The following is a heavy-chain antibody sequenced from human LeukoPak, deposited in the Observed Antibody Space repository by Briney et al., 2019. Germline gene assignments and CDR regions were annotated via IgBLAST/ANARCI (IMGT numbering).Heavy chain of an antibody. V-gene: IGHV3-43D*03. CDR3: AKDIVDGYNSRPYYYYYGMDV. D-gene: IGHD5-24*01. Sequence: GGSLRLSCAASGFTFDDYAMHWVRQAPGKGLEWVSLISWDGGSTYYADSVKGRFTISRDNSKNSLYLQMNSLRAEDTALYYCAKDIVDGYNSRPYYYYYGMDVWGQGTTVTVSS. J-gene: IGHJ6*02. CDR2: ISWDGGST. CDR1: GFTFDDYA.